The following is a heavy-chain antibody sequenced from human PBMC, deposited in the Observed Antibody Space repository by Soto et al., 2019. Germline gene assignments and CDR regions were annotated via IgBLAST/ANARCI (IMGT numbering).Heavy chain of an antibody. CDR1: GGTFSSYT. V-gene: IGHV1-69*02. Sequence: HVQLVQSGAEVKKPGSSVKVSCKASGGTFSSYTISWVRQAPGQGLEWMGRIIPILGIANYAQKFKGRVTITADKSTSTAYMELSSLGSEDTAAYYCARLEGYVGRGDAFDIWGQGTMVTVSS. J-gene: IGHJ3*02. D-gene: IGHD5-12*01. CDR3: ARLEGYVGRGDAFDI. CDR2: IIPILGIA.